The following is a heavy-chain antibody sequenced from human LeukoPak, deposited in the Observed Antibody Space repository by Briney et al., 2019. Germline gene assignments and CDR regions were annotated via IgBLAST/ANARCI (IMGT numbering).Heavy chain of an antibody. CDR3: ARESVDFWSGYRLYYFDY. V-gene: IGHV1-69*13. J-gene: IGHJ4*02. Sequence: ASVKVSCKASGAIFSSYAISWVRQAPGQGLEWRGGLIPIFGTANYAQKFQGRVTITADESTSTAYMELSSLRSEDTAVYYCARESVDFWSGYRLYYFDYWGQGTLVTVS. D-gene: IGHD3-3*01. CDR2: LIPIFGTA. CDR1: GAIFSSYA.